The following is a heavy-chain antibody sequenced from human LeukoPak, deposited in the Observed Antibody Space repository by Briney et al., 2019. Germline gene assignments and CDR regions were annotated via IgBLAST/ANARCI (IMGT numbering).Heavy chain of an antibody. J-gene: IGHJ5*02. D-gene: IGHD3-3*01. CDR3: ARGGSYYDFSFDP. CDR1: GGSISSYY. Sequence: SGTLSLTCTVSGGSISSYYWSWIRQPPGKGLEWIGYIYYSGSTNYNPSLKSRVTISVDTSKNQFSLKLSSVTAADTAVYYCARGGSYYDFSFDPWGQGTLVTVSS. V-gene: IGHV4-59*01. CDR2: IYYSGST.